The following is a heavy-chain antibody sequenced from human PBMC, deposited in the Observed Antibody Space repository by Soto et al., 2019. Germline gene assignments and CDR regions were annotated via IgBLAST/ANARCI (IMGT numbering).Heavy chain of an antibody. V-gene: IGHV5-10-1*01. D-gene: IGHD4-17*01. CDR1: GYSFTSYW. J-gene: IGHJ4*02. CDR3: ARRYYGDYVDYFDY. CDR2: IDPSDSYT. Sequence: GESLKISCKGSGYSFTSYWISWVRQMPGKVLEWMGRIDPSDSYTNYSPSFQGHVTISADKSISTAYLQWSSLKASDTAMYYCARRYYGDYVDYFDYWGQGTLVTVSS.